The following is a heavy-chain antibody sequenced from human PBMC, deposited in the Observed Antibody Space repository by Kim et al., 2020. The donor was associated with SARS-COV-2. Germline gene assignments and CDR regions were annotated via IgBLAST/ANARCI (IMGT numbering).Heavy chain of an antibody. D-gene: IGHD2-15*01. CDR3: ATGSIVLDY. Sequence: GGSLRLSCAASGFPFSNVLMTWVRQAPGKGLEWVGHIKRKSDGETTDYAATGKGRFIISRDDSNNTLFLQMSSLRAEDTDIYYCATGSIVLDYWGQGALV. V-gene: IGHV3-15*01. J-gene: IGHJ4*02. CDR2: IKRKSDGETT. CDR1: GFPFSNVL.